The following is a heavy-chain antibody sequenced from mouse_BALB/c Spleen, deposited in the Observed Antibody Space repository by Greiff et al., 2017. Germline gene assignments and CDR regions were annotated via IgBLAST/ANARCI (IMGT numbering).Heavy chain of an antibody. V-gene: IGHV3-6*02. CDR3: ARDLNGGPFAY. Sequence: EVQLQQSGPGLVKPSQSLSLTCSVTGYSITSGYYWNWIRQFPGNKLEWMGYISYDGSNNYNPSLKNRISITRDTSKNQFFLKLNSVTTEDTATYYCARDLNGGPFAYWGQGTLVTVSA. CDR2: ISYDGSN. D-gene: IGHD1-3*01. J-gene: IGHJ3*01. CDR1: GYSITSGYY.